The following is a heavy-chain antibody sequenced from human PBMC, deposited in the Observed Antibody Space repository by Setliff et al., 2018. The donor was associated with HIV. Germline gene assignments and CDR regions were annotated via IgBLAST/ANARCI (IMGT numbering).Heavy chain of an antibody. V-gene: IGHV4-30-2*02. CDR1: GDSITIGGYA. D-gene: IGHD1-26*01. Sequence: SETLSLTCGVSGDSITIGGYAWSWIRQPPGKGLQFIGYIYQSGITYYDPSLKSRVTISVDTSKNQFSLRLSSVTAADTAVYYCATSEWELIDFDYWGQGTLVTVSS. J-gene: IGHJ4*02. CDR2: IYQSGIT. CDR3: ATSEWELIDFDY.